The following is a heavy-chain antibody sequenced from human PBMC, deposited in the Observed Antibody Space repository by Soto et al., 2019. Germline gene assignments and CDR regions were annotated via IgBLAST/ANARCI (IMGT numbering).Heavy chain of an antibody. J-gene: IGHJ4*02. D-gene: IGHD5-12*01. CDR2: IYWDEDK. CDR3: AHRPRGYAYYFGY. CDR1: GFSLRTRGVA. V-gene: IGHV2-5*02. Sequence: QITLKESGPTLVKPTQTLTLTCTFSGFSLRTRGVAVGWFRQPPGKALEWLALIYWDEDKWYSPSLKSRLTIADDTSKNQVVLTMTNVDPVDTATYYCAHRPRGYAYYFGYWGQGILVTVSS.